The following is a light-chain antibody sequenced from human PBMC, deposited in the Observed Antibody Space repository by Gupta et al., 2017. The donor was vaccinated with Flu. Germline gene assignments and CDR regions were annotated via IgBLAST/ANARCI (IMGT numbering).Light chain of an antibody. CDR3: QQHDNLPLT. CDR1: QDISNY. CDR2: DAS. V-gene: IGKV1-33*01. J-gene: IGKJ4*01. Sequence: TQSPSSLSASVGDRVTITCQASQDISNYLNWYQQKPGKAPKRLIYDASNLETGVPSRFSGSGSGTEFTFTISSLQPEDLATYYCQQHDNLPLTFGGGTKVEIK.